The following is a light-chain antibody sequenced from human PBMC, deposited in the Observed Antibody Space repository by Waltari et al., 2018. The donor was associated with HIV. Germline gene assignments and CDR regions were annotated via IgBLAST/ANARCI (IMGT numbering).Light chain of an antibody. J-gene: IGLJ2*01. CDR2: DVT. CDR3: SSYADSDTPVV. V-gene: IGLV2-8*01. Sequence: QSALAQPPSASGSAGQSVTICCTATSSDDGAYNYAARYQQDPSKSPKRIIYDVTKRPSGVPDRFSGSKSGNTASLTVSGLQGEDEADYYCSSYADSDTPVVFGGGTKLTVL. CDR1: SSDDGAYNY.